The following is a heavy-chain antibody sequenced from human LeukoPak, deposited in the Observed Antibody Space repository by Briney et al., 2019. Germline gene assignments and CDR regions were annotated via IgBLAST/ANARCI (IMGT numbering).Heavy chain of an antibody. J-gene: IGHJ4*02. D-gene: IGHD6-13*01. CDR1: GFTFSSYA. V-gene: IGHV3-30*04. CDR3: ARDHRSWYAFDY. CDR2: ISYDGSNK. Sequence: GGSLRLSCSASGFTFSSYAMHWVRQAPGKGLEWVAVISYDGSNKYYADSVKDRFTISRDNSKNTLYLQMNSLRAEDTAVYYCARDHRSWYAFDYWGQGTLVTVSS.